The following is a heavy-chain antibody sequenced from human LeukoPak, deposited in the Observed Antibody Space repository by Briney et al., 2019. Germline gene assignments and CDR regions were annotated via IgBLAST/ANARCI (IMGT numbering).Heavy chain of an antibody. Sequence: SETLSLTCPVSGGSISSYYWSWIRQPAGKELEWIGRIYTSGSTNYNPSLKSRVTMSVDTSKNQVSLKLSSVTAADTAVYYCARDSGSYYYYYYMDVWGKGTTVTVSS. CDR1: GGSISSYY. V-gene: IGHV4-4*07. CDR2: IYTSGST. J-gene: IGHJ6*03. CDR3: ARDSGSYYYYYYMDV. D-gene: IGHD1-26*01.